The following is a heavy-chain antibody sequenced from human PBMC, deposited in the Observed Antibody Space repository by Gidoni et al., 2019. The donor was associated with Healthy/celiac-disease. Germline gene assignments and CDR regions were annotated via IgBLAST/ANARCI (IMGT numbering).Heavy chain of an antibody. CDR2: IYPGDSDT. J-gene: IGHJ5*02. V-gene: IGHV5-51*01. Sequence: EVQLVQSGAEVKKPGESLKISCKGSGYSFTSYWIGWVRQMPGKGLEWMGIIYPGDSDTRYSPSFQGQVTISADKSISTAYLQWSSLKASDTAMYYCARLPYVPLPYCSSTSCFRYNWFDPWGQGTLVTVSS. CDR3: ARLPYVPLPYCSSTSCFRYNWFDP. D-gene: IGHD2-2*01. CDR1: GYSFTSYW.